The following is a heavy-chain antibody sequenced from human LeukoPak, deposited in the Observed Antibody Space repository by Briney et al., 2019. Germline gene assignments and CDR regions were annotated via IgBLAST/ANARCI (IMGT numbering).Heavy chain of an antibody. Sequence: RASVKVSCKASGYTFTGYYMHWVRQAPGQGLEWMGWINPNSGGTNYAQKLQGRVTMTTDTSTSTAYMELRSLRSDDTAVYYCARARAYGDYAIDYWGQGTLVTVSS. V-gene: IGHV1-2*02. J-gene: IGHJ4*02. D-gene: IGHD4-17*01. CDR2: INPNSGGT. CDR1: GYTFTGYY. CDR3: ARARAYGDYAIDY.